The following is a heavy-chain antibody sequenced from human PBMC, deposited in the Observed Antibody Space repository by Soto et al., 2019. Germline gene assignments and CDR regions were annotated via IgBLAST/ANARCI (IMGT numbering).Heavy chain of an antibody. J-gene: IGHJ4*02. CDR2: INHSGST. CDR3: ARVGAPKIYGDYLGRGPNDY. Sequence: SETLSLTCAVYGGSFSGYYWSWIRQPPGKGLEWIGEINHSGSTNYNPSLKSRVTISVDTSKNQFSLKLSSVTAADTAVYYCARVGAPKIYGDYLGRGPNDYWGQGTLVTVSS. CDR1: GGSFSGYY. V-gene: IGHV4-34*01. D-gene: IGHD4-17*01.